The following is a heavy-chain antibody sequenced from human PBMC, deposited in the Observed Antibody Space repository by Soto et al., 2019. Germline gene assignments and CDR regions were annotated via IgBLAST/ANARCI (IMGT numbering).Heavy chain of an antibody. J-gene: IGHJ3*02. CDR3: ARDAFDI. CDR2: IKEDGTKK. Sequence: GGSLRLSCAASRFNFRNSLMSWVRQAPGKGLEWVANIKEDGTKKYYVDSVKGRFTISRDNAKNSLYLQLNSLRAEDTAVYYCARDAFDIWGQGTMVTVSS. V-gene: IGHV3-7*01. CDR1: RFNFRNSL.